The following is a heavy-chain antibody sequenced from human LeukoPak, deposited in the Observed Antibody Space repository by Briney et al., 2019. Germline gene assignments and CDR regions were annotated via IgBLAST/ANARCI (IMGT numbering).Heavy chain of an antibody. Sequence: PSQTLSLTCTVSGGSISSGGYYWSWIRQHPGKGLEWIGYTFYSGSTYYNPSLKSRLTISIDTSKNQFSLKLRSVTAADTAVYYCATYYYDSSGSPAYYFDFWGQGTLVTVSS. CDR1: GGSISSGGYY. J-gene: IGHJ4*02. D-gene: IGHD3-22*01. CDR3: ATYYYDSSGSPAYYFDF. CDR2: TFYSGST. V-gene: IGHV4-30-4*08.